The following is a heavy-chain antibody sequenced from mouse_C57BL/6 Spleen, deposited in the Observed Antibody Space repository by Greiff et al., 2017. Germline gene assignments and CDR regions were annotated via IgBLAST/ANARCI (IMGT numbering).Heavy chain of an antibody. Sequence: EVKLQESGPGLVKPSQSLSLTCSVTGYSITSGYYWNWIRQFPGNKLEWMGYISYDGSNNYNPSLKNRISITRDTSKNQFFLKLNSVTTEDTATYYCARDLPYYGSSYDDFDYWGQGTTLTVSS. CDR3: ARDLPYYGSSYDDFDY. V-gene: IGHV3-6*01. CDR1: GYSITSGYY. J-gene: IGHJ2*01. CDR2: ISYDGSN. D-gene: IGHD1-1*01.